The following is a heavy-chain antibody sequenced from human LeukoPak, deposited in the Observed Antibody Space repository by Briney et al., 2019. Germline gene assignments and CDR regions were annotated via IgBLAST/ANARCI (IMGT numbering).Heavy chain of an antibody. CDR1: GGTFSSYA. J-gene: IGHJ4*02. Sequence: SVKVSCKASGGTFSSYAISWVRQAPGQGLERMGRIIPILGIANYAQKFQGRVTITADKSTSTAYMELSSLRSEDTAVYYCARDRCSGGSCYSAYWGQGTLVTVSS. V-gene: IGHV1-69*04. CDR2: IIPILGIA. CDR3: ARDRCSGGSCYSAY. D-gene: IGHD2-15*01.